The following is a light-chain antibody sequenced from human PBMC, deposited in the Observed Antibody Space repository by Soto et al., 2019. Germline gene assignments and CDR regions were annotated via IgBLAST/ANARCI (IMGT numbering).Light chain of an antibody. J-gene: IGLJ1*01. Sequence: QSVLTQPPSVSGAPGQRVTISCTGSSSNIGAGYDVHWYQQLPGTAPKLLIYGNSNRPSGVPDRFSGSKSGTSASLAITGLQAEYEADYYCQSYDSSLSGYVFGTGTKVTAL. V-gene: IGLV1-40*01. CDR3: QSYDSSLSGYV. CDR1: SSNIGAGYD. CDR2: GNS.